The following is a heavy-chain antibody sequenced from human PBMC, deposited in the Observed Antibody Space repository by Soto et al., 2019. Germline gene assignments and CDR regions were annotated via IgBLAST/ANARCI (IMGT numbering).Heavy chain of an antibody. CDR3: ASPSRRDGYNDDYYGMDV. V-gene: IGHV5-10-1*01. J-gene: IGHJ6*02. CDR2: IDPSESYI. CDR1: LYSFTSLW. D-gene: IGHD5-12*01. Sequence: GESRKISCPGSLYSFTSLWISWVRQMPVKGLECMGKIDPSESYINYSPSFQGHVTISADKSISTAYLQWSSLKASDTAMYYCASPSRRDGYNDDYYGMDVWGQGTTVTVSS.